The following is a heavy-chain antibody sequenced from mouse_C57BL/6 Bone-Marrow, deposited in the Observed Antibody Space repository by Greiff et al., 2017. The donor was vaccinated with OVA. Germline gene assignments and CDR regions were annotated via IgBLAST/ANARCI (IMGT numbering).Heavy chain of an antibody. CDR3: ILLRFPWFAY. V-gene: IGHV1-83*01. D-gene: IGHD1-1*01. Sequence: VQLQQSGPELVKPGASVKMSCKASGYTFTDYYMHWVKQKPGKGLEWIGEIYPGSGNTYYNEKFKGKATLTADTSSSTAYMQLSSLTSEDSAVYFCAILLRFPWFAYWGQGTLVTVSA. CDR2: YPGSGNTY. J-gene: IGHJ3*01. CDR1: YTFTDYYM.